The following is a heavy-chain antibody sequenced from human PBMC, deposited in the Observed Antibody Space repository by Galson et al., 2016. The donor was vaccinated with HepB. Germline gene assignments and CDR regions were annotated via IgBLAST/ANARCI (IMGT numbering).Heavy chain of an antibody. Sequence: SLRLSCAASGFTFSNYWMHWFRQAPGKGLVWVSHITIDGSTTTYADSVKGRFTISRDNAKNTLYLPMNSLRAEDTAVYYCARDLWRCGRIGYWGQGTLVTVSS. D-gene: IGHD1-1*01. J-gene: IGHJ4*02. V-gene: IGHV3-74*01. CDR1: GFTFSNYW. CDR3: ARDLWRCGRIGY. CDR2: ITIDGSTT.